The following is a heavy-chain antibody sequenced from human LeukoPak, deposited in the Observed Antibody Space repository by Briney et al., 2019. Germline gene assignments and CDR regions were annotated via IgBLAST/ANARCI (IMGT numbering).Heavy chain of an antibody. CDR2: ISAYNGNT. CDR1: GYTFTSYG. Sequence: ASVKVSCKASGYTFTSYGISWVRQAPGQGLEWMGWISAYNGNTNYALKLQGRVTMTTDTSTSTAYMELRSLRSDDTAVYYCARGPVLGASLSYYFDYWGQGTLVTVSS. V-gene: IGHV1-18*01. D-gene: IGHD1-26*01. CDR3: ARGPVLGASLSYYFDY. J-gene: IGHJ4*02.